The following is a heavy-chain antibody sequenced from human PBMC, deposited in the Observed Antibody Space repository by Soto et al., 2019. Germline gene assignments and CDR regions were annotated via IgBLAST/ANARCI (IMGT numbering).Heavy chain of an antibody. J-gene: IGHJ5*02. V-gene: IGHV3-21*01. CDR2: ISSSSSYI. D-gene: IGHD5-18*01. CDR1: GFTFSSYS. Sequence: PGGSLRLSCAASGFTFSSYSMNWVRQAPGKGLEWVSSISSSSSYIYYADSVKGRFTIFSDNAKNSLYLQMNSLRAEDTAVYYCARDFKGDTAMXKRWFDPWGQGTLVTGSS. CDR3: ARDFKGDTAMXKRWFDP.